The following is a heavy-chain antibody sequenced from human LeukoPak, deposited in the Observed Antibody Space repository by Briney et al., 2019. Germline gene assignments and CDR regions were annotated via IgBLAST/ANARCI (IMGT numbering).Heavy chain of an antibody. Sequence: SETLSLTCTVSGYSISSGYYWGWIRQPPGKGLKWIGNIYHSGSTYYNPSLKSRVTMSVDTSKNQFSLKLSSVTAADTAVYYCASYTDAFDIWGQGTMVTVSS. D-gene: IGHD2-2*02. J-gene: IGHJ3*02. CDR1: GYSISSGYY. V-gene: IGHV4-38-2*02. CDR3: ASYTDAFDI. CDR2: IYHSGST.